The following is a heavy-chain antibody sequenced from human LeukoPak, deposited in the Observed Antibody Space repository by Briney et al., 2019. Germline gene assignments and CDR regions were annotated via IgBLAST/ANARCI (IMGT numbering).Heavy chain of an antibody. CDR3: ARDPVIEGATFDAFDI. Sequence: GGSLRLSCTASGFAFSVYAMSWLRQPPGKGLEWVSSISSSSSYIYYADSVKGRFTISRDNAKNSLYLQMNSLRAEDTAVYYCARDPVIEGATFDAFDIWGQGTMVTVSS. V-gene: IGHV3-21*01. D-gene: IGHD1-26*01. CDR1: GFAFSVYA. J-gene: IGHJ3*02. CDR2: ISSSSSYI.